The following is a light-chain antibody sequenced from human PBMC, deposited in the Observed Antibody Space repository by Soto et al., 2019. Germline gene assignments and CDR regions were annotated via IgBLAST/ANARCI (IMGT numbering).Light chain of an antibody. CDR1: QSINSSY. CDR2: AAS. Sequence: EIGLTQSPGTLSLSPGERATLSCRASQSINSSYLAWYQQKPGQAPRLLIYAASSRATGIPDRFSGSGSGTDFTLTISRLEPEDYAGYYCQQYGSSSYTFGQGTQLEIK. V-gene: IGKV3-20*01. CDR3: QQYGSSSYT. J-gene: IGKJ2*01.